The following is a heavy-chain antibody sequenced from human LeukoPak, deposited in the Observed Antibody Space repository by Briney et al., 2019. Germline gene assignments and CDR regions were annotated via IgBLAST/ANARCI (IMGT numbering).Heavy chain of an antibody. Sequence: GGSLRLSCAASGFTFSSYSMNWVRQAPGKGLEWVSSISSSSSYTYYADSVKGRFTISRDNAKNSLYLQMNSLRAEDTAVYYCARDPKRYSSSSDWFDPWGQGTLLTVSS. D-gene: IGHD6-6*01. CDR2: ISSSSSYT. J-gene: IGHJ5*02. V-gene: IGHV3-21*01. CDR1: GFTFSSYS. CDR3: ARDPKRYSSSSDWFDP.